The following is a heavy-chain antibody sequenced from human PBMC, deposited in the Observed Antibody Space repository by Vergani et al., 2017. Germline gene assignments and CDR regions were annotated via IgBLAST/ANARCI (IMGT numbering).Heavy chain of an antibody. J-gene: IGHJ4*02. V-gene: IGHV3-30-3*01. CDR1: GFTFSSYA. D-gene: IGHD6-25*01. Sequence: QVQLVESGGGVVQPGRSLRLSCAASGFTFSSYAMHWVRQAPGKGLEWGAVIAYDGSNKYYADSVKGRFTISRDNSKNTLYLQMNSLRAEDTAVYYCARDDGMAAAQFHLRGYFDYWGQGTLVTVSS. CDR2: IAYDGSNK. CDR3: ARDDGMAAAQFHLRGYFDY.